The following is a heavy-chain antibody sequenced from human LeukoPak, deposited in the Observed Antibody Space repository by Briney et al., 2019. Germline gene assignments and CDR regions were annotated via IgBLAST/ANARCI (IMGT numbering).Heavy chain of an antibody. V-gene: IGHV4-38-2*02. Sequence: KTSETLSLTCTVSGYSISSGYYWGWIRQPPGKGLEWIGIIYHSGSTNYNPSLKSRATLSLDTSKNQFSLRLTSVTAADTAVYYCARKLSSGWYGFDYWGQGILATVAS. CDR3: ARKLSSGWYGFDY. J-gene: IGHJ4*02. CDR1: GYSISSGYY. CDR2: IYHSGST. D-gene: IGHD6-19*01.